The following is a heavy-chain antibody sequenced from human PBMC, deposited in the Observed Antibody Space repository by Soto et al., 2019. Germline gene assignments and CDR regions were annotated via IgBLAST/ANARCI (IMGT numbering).Heavy chain of an antibody. D-gene: IGHD2-2*01. CDR2: VIPIFGTA. Sequence: QVQLVQSGAEAKKPGSSVKVSCKASGGTFSSYAISWVRQAPGQGLEWMGGVIPIFGTANYAQKCQGRVTITADESTSTAYMELSSLRSEDTAVYYCARGSTSATDYYYYYGMDVWGQGTTVTVSS. V-gene: IGHV1-69*01. J-gene: IGHJ6*02. CDR3: ARGSTSATDYYYYYGMDV. CDR1: GGTFSSYA.